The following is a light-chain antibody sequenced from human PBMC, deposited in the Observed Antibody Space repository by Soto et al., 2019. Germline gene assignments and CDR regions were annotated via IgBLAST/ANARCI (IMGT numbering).Light chain of an antibody. CDR2: GAS. J-gene: IGKJ1*01. Sequence: SVFYESPCTLTLTPGERATLSCRASQSVSSSYLAWYQQKPGQAPRFLIYGASTRATGIPARFSGSGSGTEFTLTISSLQSEDVAVYYCQQYGSSRRTSAQRAKVDIK. CDR1: QSVSSSY. V-gene: IGKV3-20*01. CDR3: QQYGSSRRT.